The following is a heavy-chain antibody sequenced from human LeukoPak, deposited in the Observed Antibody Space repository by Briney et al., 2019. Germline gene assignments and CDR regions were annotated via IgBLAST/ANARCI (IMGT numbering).Heavy chain of an antibody. CDR1: GYSFTSYG. CDR2: LSGHNGNT. J-gene: IGHJ4*02. Sequence: ASVKVSCKASGYSFTSYGISWVRQAPGQGLEGMIWLSGHNGNTNYAQKLQGRVTMTTDTSTSTAYMELRSLSADDTAVYYCARDRPYYYDSSAYYPDFWGQGTLVTVSS. D-gene: IGHD3-22*01. CDR3: ARDRPYYYDSSAYYPDF. V-gene: IGHV1-18*01.